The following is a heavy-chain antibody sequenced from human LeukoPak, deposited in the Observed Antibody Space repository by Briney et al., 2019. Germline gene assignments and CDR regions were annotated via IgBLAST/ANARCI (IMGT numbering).Heavy chain of an antibody. J-gene: IGHJ4*02. CDR3: ARGGWGYDFWSGYYTGIGAYFDY. CDR1: GGFISSHY. V-gene: IGHV4-59*11. CDR2: IYYSGST. Sequence: SETLSLTCTVSGGFISSHYWSWIRQPLGKGLEWIGYIYYSGSTNYNPSLKSRVTISVDTSKNQFSLKLSSVTAADTAVYYCARGGWGYDFWSGYYTGIGAYFDYWGQGTLVTVSS. D-gene: IGHD3-3*01.